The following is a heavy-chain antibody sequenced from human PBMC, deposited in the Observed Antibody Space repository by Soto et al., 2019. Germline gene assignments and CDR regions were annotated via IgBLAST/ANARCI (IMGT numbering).Heavy chain of an antibody. V-gene: IGHV3-21*01. D-gene: IGHD3-9*01. Sequence: GGSLRLSCAASGFTFSSYSMNWVLQAPWKGLEWVSSISSSSSYIYYADSVKGRFTISRDNAKNSLYLQMNSLRAEDTAVYYCAILRYFDWLSTDDGNFAYWGQGTPVTVSS. CDR1: GFTFSSYS. J-gene: IGHJ4*02. CDR3: AILRYFDWLSTDDGNFAY. CDR2: ISSSSSYI.